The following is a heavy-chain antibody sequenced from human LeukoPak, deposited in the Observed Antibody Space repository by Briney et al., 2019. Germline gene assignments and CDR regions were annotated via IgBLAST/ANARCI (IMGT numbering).Heavy chain of an antibody. Sequence: GGSLRLSCAASGFTVSSNYMSWVRQATGKRLEWVSVIYSGGSTYYADYVKGRFTISRDNSKNTLYLQMNSLRAEDTAVYYCARVVFDGDLDYWGQGTLVTVSS. D-gene: IGHD4-17*01. V-gene: IGHV3-53*01. J-gene: IGHJ4*02. CDR2: IYSGGST. CDR3: ARVVFDGDLDY. CDR1: GFTVSSNY.